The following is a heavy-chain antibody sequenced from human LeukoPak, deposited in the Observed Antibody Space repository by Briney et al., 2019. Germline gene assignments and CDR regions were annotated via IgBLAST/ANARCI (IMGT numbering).Heavy chain of an antibody. V-gene: IGHV3-23*01. CDR1: GFTFSVYS. D-gene: IGHD3-3*01. Sequence: GGSLRLSCAASGFTFSVYSMNWVRQAPGKGLEWVSAISGSGGSTYYADSVKGRFTISRDNSKNTLYLQMNSLRAEDTAVYYCAKSNDDFWSGHVYYYYYMDVWGKGTTVTVSS. CDR2: ISGSGGST. J-gene: IGHJ6*03. CDR3: AKSNDDFWSGHVYYYYYMDV.